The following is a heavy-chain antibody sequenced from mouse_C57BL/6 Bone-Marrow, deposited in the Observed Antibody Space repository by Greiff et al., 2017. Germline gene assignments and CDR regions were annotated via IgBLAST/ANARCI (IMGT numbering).Heavy chain of an antibody. J-gene: IGHJ4*01. D-gene: IGHD1-1*01. Sequence: QVQLQQSGSELRSPGSSVKLSCKDFDSEVFPIAYMSWVRQKPGHGFEWIGGILPSIGRTIYGEKFEDKATLDADTLSNTAYLELNSLTSEDSAIYYCARGKYYYGSSYVYYAMDYWGQGTSVTVSS. CDR1: DSEVFPIAY. V-gene: IGHV15-2*01. CDR3: ARGKYYYGSSYVYYAMDY. CDR2: ILPSIGRT.